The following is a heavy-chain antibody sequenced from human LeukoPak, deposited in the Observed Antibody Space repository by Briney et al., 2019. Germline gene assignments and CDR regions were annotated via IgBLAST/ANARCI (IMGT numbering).Heavy chain of an antibody. V-gene: IGHV1-69*04. D-gene: IGHD4-17*01. Sequence: SVKVSCKASGGTFSSYAISWVRQAPGQGLEWMGRIIPILGIANYAQKFQGRVTITADKSTSTAYMELSSLRSEDTAVYYCARDRQDAITYGDYGGDYYGMDVWGQGTTVTVSS. CDR2: IIPILGIA. CDR3: ARDRQDAITYGDYGGDYYGMDV. J-gene: IGHJ6*02. CDR1: GGTFSSYA.